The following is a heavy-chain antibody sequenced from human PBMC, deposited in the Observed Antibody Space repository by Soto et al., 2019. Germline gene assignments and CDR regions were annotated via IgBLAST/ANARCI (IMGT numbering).Heavy chain of an antibody. CDR3: AKDRSTYYLVPPFDP. J-gene: IGHJ5*02. CDR1: GFTFSSYA. CDR2: ISGSGGST. V-gene: IGHV3-23*01. D-gene: IGHD3-10*01. Sequence: GGSLRLSCAAAGFTFSSYAMSWVRQAPGKGLEWVSAISGSGGSTYYADSVKGRFTISRDNSKNTLYLQMNSLRAEDTAVYYCAKDRSTYYLVPPFDPWGQGTLVTVSS.